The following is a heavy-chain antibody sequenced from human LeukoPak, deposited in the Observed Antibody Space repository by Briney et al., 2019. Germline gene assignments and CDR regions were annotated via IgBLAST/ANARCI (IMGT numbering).Heavy chain of an antibody. J-gene: IGHJ4*02. CDR2: IYSSGTT. CDR1: GFTVSRDY. CDR3: ARLMGASGFDY. V-gene: IGHV3-66*01. D-gene: IGHD1-26*01. Sequence: GGSLRLSCVVSGFTVSRDYMSWVRQAPGNGLEWVAVIYSSGTTYYADSVKGRFSISRDNSKNTASLQMNSLRVDDTAVYFCARLMGASGFDYWGQGTLVTVSS.